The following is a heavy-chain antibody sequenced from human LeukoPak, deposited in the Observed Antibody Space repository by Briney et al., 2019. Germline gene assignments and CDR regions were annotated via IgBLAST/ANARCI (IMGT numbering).Heavy chain of an antibody. CDR2: IYYSGST. CDR3: ARAGYSSGWYSKYFDY. CDR1: GGSISSYY. J-gene: IGHJ4*02. V-gene: IGHV4-59*01. Sequence: SETLSLTCTVSGGSISSYYWSWIRQPPGNGLEWIGYIYYSGSTNYNPSLKSRVTISVDTSKNQFSLKLSSVTAADTAVYYCARAGYSSGWYSKYFDYWGQGTLVTVSS. D-gene: IGHD6-19*01.